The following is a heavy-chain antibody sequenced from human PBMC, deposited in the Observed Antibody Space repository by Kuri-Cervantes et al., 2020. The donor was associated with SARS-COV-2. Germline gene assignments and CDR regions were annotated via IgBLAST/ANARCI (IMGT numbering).Heavy chain of an antibody. CDR1: GLTFSSYS. CDR2: ISSGSSYI. Sequence: GGSLRLSCAASGLTFSSYSMNWVRQAPGKGLEWVSSISSGSSYIYYADSVKGRFTISRDNAKNSLYLQMNSLRAEDTAVYYCARGGLGGQLVDGMDVWGQGTTVTVSS. D-gene: IGHD6-6*01. J-gene: IGHJ6*02. CDR3: ARGGLGGQLVDGMDV. V-gene: IGHV3-21*01.